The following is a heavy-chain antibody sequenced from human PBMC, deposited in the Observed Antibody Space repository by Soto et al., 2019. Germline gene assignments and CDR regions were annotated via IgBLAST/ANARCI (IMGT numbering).Heavy chain of an antibody. D-gene: IGHD2-2*01. CDR3: ARLGGFCSSTNCYGYYAMDV. CDR1: GGSISSGGYS. J-gene: IGHJ6*02. V-gene: IGHV4-39*02. CDR2: FHYGEST. Sequence: PSETLSLTCAVSGGSISSGGYSWGWIRQPPGEGLEWIATFHYGESTHYNPSLESRVTVSVDTSQNHFSLKVSSVTVADTAVYYCARLGGFCSSTNCYGYYAMDVWGQGTTVTVSS.